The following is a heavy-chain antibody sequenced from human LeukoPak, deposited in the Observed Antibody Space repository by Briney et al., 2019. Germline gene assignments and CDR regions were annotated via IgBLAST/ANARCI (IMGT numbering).Heavy chain of an antibody. Sequence: ASAKVSCKASGYTFTGYYMHWVRQAPGQGLEWMGWINPNSGGTNYAQKFQGRVTMTRDTSISTAYMELSRLRSDDTAVYYCARGIVVVVAATDWFDPWGQGTLVTVYS. J-gene: IGHJ5*02. CDR3: ARGIVVVVAATDWFDP. D-gene: IGHD2-15*01. V-gene: IGHV1-2*02. CDR1: GYTFTGYY. CDR2: INPNSGGT.